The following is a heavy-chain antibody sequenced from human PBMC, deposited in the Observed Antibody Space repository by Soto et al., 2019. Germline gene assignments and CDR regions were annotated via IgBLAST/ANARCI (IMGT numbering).Heavy chain of an antibody. CDR2: IIPSSDTT. Sequence: QVQLVQSGAEVKKPGSSVKVSCKASGGTFSSYAISWVRQAPGQGLEWMGGIIPSSDTTNYAQKFQGRVTSTADECTSTASMELSSLRSEDTAVYYCARSQGSSTSLEIYYYYYYGMDVWGQGTTVTVSS. CDR1: GGTFSSYA. CDR3: ARSQGSSTSLEIYYYYYYGMDV. V-gene: IGHV1-69*01. J-gene: IGHJ6*02. D-gene: IGHD2-2*01.